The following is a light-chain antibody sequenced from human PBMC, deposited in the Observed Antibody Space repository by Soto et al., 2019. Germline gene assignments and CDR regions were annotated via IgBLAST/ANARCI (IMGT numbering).Light chain of an antibody. CDR3: QQYNNWPPIT. V-gene: IGKV3-15*01. Sequence: IVXTQSPATRSLSXGERARISGRASQSVSSHLAWYQQKPCQAPRLLIYGASTRATGIPARFSGSGSGTEFTLTISSLQSEDFAVYYCQQYNNWPPITFGQGTRLEI. CDR1: QSVSSH. J-gene: IGKJ5*01. CDR2: GAS.